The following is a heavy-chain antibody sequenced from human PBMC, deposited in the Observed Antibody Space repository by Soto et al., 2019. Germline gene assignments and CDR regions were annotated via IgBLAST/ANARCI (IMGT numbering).Heavy chain of an antibody. D-gene: IGHD3-10*01. Sequence: GGSLRLSCEASGFTFRSYGMHWVRQAPGKGLEWVANIKQDGSEKYYVDSVKGRFTISRDNAKNSLYLQMNSLRAEDTAVYYCARSMVRGVIIRGMDVWGQGTTVTVSS. V-gene: IGHV3-7*05. CDR3: ARSMVRGVIIRGMDV. CDR1: GFTFRSYG. J-gene: IGHJ6*02. CDR2: IKQDGSEK.